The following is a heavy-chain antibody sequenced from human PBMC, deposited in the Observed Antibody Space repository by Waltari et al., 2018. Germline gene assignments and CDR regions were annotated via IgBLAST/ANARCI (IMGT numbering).Heavy chain of an antibody. J-gene: IGHJ4*02. CDR3: ARDHNWGPDY. CDR2: IPPGGGDT. D-gene: IGHD7-27*01. Sequence: QVQLVQSGAELKNPGASVRVSCKTSGYTFTNFYCHWVRQAPGQGLEWMGWIPPGGGDTNYAQKFQGRVTLTRDTSIDTAYLELNGLTSDDTAIYYCARDHNWGPDYWGQGTLVTVSS. CDR1: GYTFTNFY. V-gene: IGHV1-2*02.